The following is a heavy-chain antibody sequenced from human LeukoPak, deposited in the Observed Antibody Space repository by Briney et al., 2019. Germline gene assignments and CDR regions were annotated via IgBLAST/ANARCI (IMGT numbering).Heavy chain of an antibody. J-gene: IGHJ1*01. D-gene: IGHD2-2*01. Sequence: HPGGSLRLSCAASGFTFSRYWMNWVRQAPGKGLEWVSYISSSSSTIYYADSVKGRFTISRDNAKNSLYLQMNSLRAEDTAVYYCARGVSFSVVPAAMWPWGQGTLVTVSS. CDR2: ISSSSSTI. CDR3: ARGVSFSVVPAAMWP. CDR1: GFTFSRYW. V-gene: IGHV3-48*01.